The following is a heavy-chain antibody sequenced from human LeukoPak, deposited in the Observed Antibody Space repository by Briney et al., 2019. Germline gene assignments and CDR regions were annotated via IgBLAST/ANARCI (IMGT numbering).Heavy chain of an antibody. J-gene: IGHJ6*02. CDR1: GFTFSTYA. CDR3: ARETSSGAYYYGMDV. Sequence: GGSLRLSCAASGFTFSTYAMHWVRQAPGKGLEWVAVIWYDGSNQYYADSVKGRFTISRDNSKNTLYLQMNSLRAEDTAVYYCARETSSGAYYYGMDVWGQGTTVTVSS. CDR2: IWYDGSNQ. V-gene: IGHV3-33*08.